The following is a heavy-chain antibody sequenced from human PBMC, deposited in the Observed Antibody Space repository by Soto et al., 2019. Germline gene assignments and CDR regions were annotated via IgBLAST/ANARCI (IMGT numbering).Heavy chain of an antibody. CDR3: GRHLAVGAVYYLAY. Sequence: SETLSLTCTVSGGSISSYYWSWVRQPPGKGREWIGYIYYSGSTNYNPSLKGGVTISVDTSKNQFSVKLGSVTAAATAGYSWGRHLAVGAVYYLAYWGQRTLVTFSS. V-gene: IGHV4-59*08. D-gene: IGHD6-19*01. CDR1: GGSISSYY. CDR2: IYYSGST. J-gene: IGHJ4*02.